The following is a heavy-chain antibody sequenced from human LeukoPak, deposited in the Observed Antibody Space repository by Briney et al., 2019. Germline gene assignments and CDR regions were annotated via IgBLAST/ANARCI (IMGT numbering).Heavy chain of an antibody. J-gene: IGHJ3*02. CDR1: GYSFTSYW. D-gene: IGHD1-26*01. CDR2: IYPGDSGT. V-gene: IGHV5-51*01. Sequence: GESLKISCKGSGYSFTSYWIGWVRQMPGKGLEWMGVIYPGDSGTRYSPTFQGQVTISADKSISTAYLQWSSLKASDTAMYYCARTRGGGATADAFDIWGQGTMVTVSS. CDR3: ARTRGGGATADAFDI.